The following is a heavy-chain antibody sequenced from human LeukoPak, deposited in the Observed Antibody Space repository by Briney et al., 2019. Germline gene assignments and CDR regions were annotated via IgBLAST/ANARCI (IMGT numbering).Heavy chain of an antibody. V-gene: IGHV4-39*01. Sequence: PSETLSLTCTVSGGSISRSPYYWAWIRQPPGKGLEWIGSVYHGGDTYYNPSLKSRATISVDTSKNQFYLRLRSVTAADTAVYYCARPGGSLAAHSDHWGQGTLVAVSS. D-gene: IGHD2-15*01. CDR3: ARPGGSLAAHSDH. CDR1: GGSISRSPYY. J-gene: IGHJ4*02. CDR2: VYHGGDT.